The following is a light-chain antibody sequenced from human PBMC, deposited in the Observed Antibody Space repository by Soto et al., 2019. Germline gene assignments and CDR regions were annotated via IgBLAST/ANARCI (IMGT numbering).Light chain of an antibody. J-gene: IGLJ2*01. Sequence: QSVLTQPASVSGSPGQSITFSCTGTSSDVGSYNYVSWYQQHPGKAPKLMIYDVRNRPSGVSNRFSGSKSGNTASLTISGLQAEDEADYYCSSYTSSSTLVFGGGTKLTVL. CDR3: SSYTSSSTLV. CDR1: SSDVGSYNY. V-gene: IGLV2-14*03. CDR2: DVR.